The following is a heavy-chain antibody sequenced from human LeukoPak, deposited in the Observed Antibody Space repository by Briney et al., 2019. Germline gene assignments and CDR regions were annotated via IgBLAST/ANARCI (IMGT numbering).Heavy chain of an antibody. Sequence: GGSLRLSCAASGFTFSNYAMSWVRQAPGKGLEWVSVISGSGGSTYYADSVKGRFTISRDNSKNTLSLQMNSLRAGDTAVYYCAKDNGYYYDSSGYYYFDYWGQGTLVTVSS. CDR1: GFTFSNYA. CDR3: AKDNGYYYDSSGYYYFDY. V-gene: IGHV3-23*01. CDR2: ISGSGGST. J-gene: IGHJ4*02. D-gene: IGHD3-22*01.